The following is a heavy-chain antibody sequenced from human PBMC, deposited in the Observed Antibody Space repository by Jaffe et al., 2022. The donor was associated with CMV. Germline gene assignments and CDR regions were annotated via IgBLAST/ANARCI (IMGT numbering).Heavy chain of an antibody. D-gene: IGHD3-22*01. V-gene: IGHV3-15*01. CDR3: TTGFHFDSSGYYSAIDY. J-gene: IGHJ4*02. CDR2: IKSKTDGGTT. Sequence: EVQLVESGGGLVKPGGSLRLSCAASGFTFSNAWMSWVRQAPGKGLEWVGRIKSKTDGGTTDYAAPVKGRFTISRDDSKNTLYLQMNSLKTEDTAVYYCTTGFHFDSSGYYSAIDYWGQGTLVTVSS. CDR1: GFTFSNAW.